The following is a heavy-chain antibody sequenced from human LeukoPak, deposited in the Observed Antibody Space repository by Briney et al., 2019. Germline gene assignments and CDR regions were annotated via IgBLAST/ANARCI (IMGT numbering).Heavy chain of an antibody. V-gene: IGHV4-34*01. CDR1: GGSFSGYY. J-gene: IGHJ4*02. CDR2: INHSGST. CDR3: ARGRLSSRHYFDY. D-gene: IGHD6-13*01. Sequence: SETLSLTCAVYGGSFSGYYWSWIRQPPGKGLEWIGEINHSGSTNYNPSLKSRVTISVDTSKNQFSLKLSSVTAADTAVYCCARGRLSSRHYFDYWGQGTLVTVSS.